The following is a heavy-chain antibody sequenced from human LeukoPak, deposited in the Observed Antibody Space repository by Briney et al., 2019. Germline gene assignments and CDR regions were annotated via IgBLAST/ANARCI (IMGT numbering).Heavy chain of an antibody. Sequence: SGGSLRLSCAASGFTFSSYAMNWVRQAPGKGLEWVSAISGSGDSTYYADSVKGRFTISRDNSKNTLYLQMKSLRAEDTAVYYCAKEGCSGGSCYSYYYYMDVWGKGTTVTVSS. CDR3: AKEGCSGGSCYSYYYYMDV. J-gene: IGHJ6*03. V-gene: IGHV3-23*01. CDR1: GFTFSSYA. D-gene: IGHD2-15*01. CDR2: ISGSGDST.